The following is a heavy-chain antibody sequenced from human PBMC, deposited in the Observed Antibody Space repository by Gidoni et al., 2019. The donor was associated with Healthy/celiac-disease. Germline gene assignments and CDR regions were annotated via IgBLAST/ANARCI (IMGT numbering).Heavy chain of an antibody. J-gene: IGHJ5*02. V-gene: IGHV3-13*01. CDR2: IGTAGDT. D-gene: IGHD3-10*01. CDR1: GFTFSSYD. CDR3: ARGGYGSEIVLSGGHHWFDP. Sequence: EVQLVESGGGLVQPGGSLRLSGAASGFTFSSYDMHWVRHATGKGLEWVSAIGTAGDTYYPGSVKGRFTISRENAKNSLYLQMNSLRAWDTAVYYCARGGYGSEIVLSGGHHWFDPWGQGTLVTVSS.